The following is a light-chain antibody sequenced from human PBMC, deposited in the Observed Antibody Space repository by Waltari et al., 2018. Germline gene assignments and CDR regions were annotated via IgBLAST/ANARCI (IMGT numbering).Light chain of an antibody. CDR2: KAS. V-gene: IGKV1-5*03. CDR1: QSISNW. Sequence: DIQMTQSPSTLSVSVGDRVTITCRASQSISNWLAWYQQKPGKAPKLLIYKASNLESGVPSRFSGSESGTEFTLTISSLQPDDFATYYCQQYDNYWTFGQGTKVEI. J-gene: IGKJ1*01. CDR3: QQYDNYWT.